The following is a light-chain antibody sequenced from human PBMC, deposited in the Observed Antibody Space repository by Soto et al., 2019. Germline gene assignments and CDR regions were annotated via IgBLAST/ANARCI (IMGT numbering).Light chain of an antibody. Sequence: EIVLTQSAGTLSLSPGERATLSCRASQSVSSSYLAWYQQKPGQAPRLLISGASSRATGIPDRFSGSGSGTDFTLTISRLEPEVSAVYYCQQYGSSPLYTFGQGTKLEIK. CDR3: QQYGSSPLYT. CDR1: QSVSSSY. CDR2: GAS. J-gene: IGKJ2*01. V-gene: IGKV3-20*01.